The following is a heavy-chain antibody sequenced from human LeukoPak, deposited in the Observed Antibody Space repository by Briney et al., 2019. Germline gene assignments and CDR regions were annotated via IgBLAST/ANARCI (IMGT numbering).Heavy chain of an antibody. V-gene: IGHV3-30-3*01. CDR3: ARDIAAAGTGNFDY. J-gene: IGHJ4*02. CDR2: ISYDGSNK. CDR1: GFTFSSYA. D-gene: IGHD6-13*01. Sequence: GGSLRLSCAASGFTFSSYAMHWVRQAPGKGLEWVAVISYDGSNKYYADSVKGRFTISRDNAKNSLYLQMNSLRAEDTAVYYCARDIAAAGTGNFDYWGQGTLVTVSS.